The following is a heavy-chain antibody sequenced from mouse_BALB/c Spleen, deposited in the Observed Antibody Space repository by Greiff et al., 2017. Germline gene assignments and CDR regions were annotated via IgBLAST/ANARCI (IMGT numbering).Heavy chain of an antibody. CDR3: ARWSYYDYDGHAMDY. Sequence: EVKLVESGPSLVKPSQTLSLTCSVTGDSITSGYWNWIRKFPGNKLEYMGYISYSGSTYYNPSLKSRISITRDTSKNQYYLQLNSVTTEDTATYYCARWSYYDYDGHAMDYWGQGTSVTVSS. V-gene: IGHV3-8*02. CDR1: GDSITSGY. D-gene: IGHD2-4*01. J-gene: IGHJ4*01. CDR2: ISYSGST.